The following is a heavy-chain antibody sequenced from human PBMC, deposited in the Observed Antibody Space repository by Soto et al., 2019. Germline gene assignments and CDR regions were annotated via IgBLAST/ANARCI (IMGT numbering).Heavy chain of an antibody. V-gene: IGHV3-33*05. CDR3: ARWGTTGGLDV. CDR2: TSYDGSNN. CDR1: GFTFRSYV. J-gene: IGHJ4*02. Sequence: QVQLVESGGGVVQPGTSLRLSCVGSGFTFRSYVIHWVRQAPGKGLEWVALTSYDGSNNFYGDSVKGRFTISRDNSRNTVELQMDSLRVEDTALFDCARWGTTGGLDVWGQGTLVAVSS. D-gene: IGHD3-16*01.